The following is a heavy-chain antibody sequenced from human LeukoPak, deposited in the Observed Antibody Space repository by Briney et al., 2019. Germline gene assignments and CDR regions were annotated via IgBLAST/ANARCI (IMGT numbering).Heavy chain of an antibody. D-gene: IGHD3-22*01. CDR2: INPNSGGT. V-gene: IGHV1-2*02. J-gene: IGHJ3*02. CDR1: GYTFTGYY. Sequence: ASVKVSCKASGYTFTGYYMHWVRQAPGQGLEWMGWINPNSGGTNYAQKFQGRVTMTRDTSISTAYTELSRLRSDDTAVYYCARGPIYYYDSRGAFDIWGQGTMVTVSS. CDR3: ARGPIYYYDSRGAFDI.